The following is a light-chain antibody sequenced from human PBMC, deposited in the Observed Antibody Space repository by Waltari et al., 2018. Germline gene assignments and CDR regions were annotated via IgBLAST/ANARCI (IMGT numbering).Light chain of an antibody. V-gene: IGLV1-44*01. Sequence: QSVLTQPPSASGTPGQRVTISCSGSRSNIGTNPVNWYQQFPGTAPKLLIYTNNERPSGVPDRFAGSRSGTSASRAISGLQSEDEADYYCAAWDDSLNGLVFGGGTKLTVL. CDR3: AAWDDSLNGLV. J-gene: IGLJ2*01. CDR2: TNN. CDR1: RSNIGTNP.